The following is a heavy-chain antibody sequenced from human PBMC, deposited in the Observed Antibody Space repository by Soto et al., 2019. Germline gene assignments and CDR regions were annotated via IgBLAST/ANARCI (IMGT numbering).Heavy chain of an antibody. CDR2: ISAYNGNT. J-gene: IGHJ6*03. CDR1: GYTFTSYG. V-gene: IGHV1-18*01. D-gene: IGHD4-17*01. CDR3: AREVGNGDSIYYYYYYMDV. Sequence: ASVKVSCTASGYTFTSYGISWVRQAPGQGLEWMGWISAYNGNTNYAQKLQGRVTMTTDTSTSTAYMELRSLRSDDTAVYYCAREVGNGDSIYYYYYYMDVWGKGTTVTVSS.